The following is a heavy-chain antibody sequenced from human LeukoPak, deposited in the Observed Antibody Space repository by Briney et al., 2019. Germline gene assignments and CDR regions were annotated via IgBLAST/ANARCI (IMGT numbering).Heavy chain of an antibody. J-gene: IGHJ1*01. CDR3: ARDLKPGPTKPGMAAGYFQH. CDR1: GFTFSDYY. Sequence: GSLRLSCAAPGFTFSDYYMSWIRQAPGKGLEWVSYISSSGSTIYYADSVKGRFTISRDNAKNSLYLQMNSLRAEDTAVYYCARDLKPGPTKPGMAAGYFQHWGQGTLVTVSS. V-gene: IGHV3-11*01. D-gene: IGHD6-25*01. CDR2: ISSSGSTI.